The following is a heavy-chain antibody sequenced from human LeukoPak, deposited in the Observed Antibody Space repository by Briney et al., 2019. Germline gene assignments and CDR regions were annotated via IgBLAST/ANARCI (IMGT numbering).Heavy chain of an antibody. CDR1: GFTFSSYA. D-gene: IGHD5-24*01. Sequence: GGSLRLSCAASGFTFSSYAMSWVRQAPGKGLEWVSAISGSGGSTYYADSVKGRFTISRDNSKNTLYLQMNSLRAEDTAVYYCAKGSFEEEMATIPGYFDLWGRGILVTVSS. V-gene: IGHV3-23*01. CDR2: ISGSGGST. J-gene: IGHJ2*01. CDR3: AKGSFEEEMATIPGYFDL.